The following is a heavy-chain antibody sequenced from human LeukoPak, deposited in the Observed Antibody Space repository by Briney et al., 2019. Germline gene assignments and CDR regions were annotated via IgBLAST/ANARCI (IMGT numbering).Heavy chain of an antibody. CDR2: IKQDGSEK. D-gene: IGHD6-19*01. CDR3: ARVWYSSGRGIDY. Sequence: PGGSLRLSCAASGFTFSSYWMSWVRQAPGKGLEWVANIKQDGSEKYYVDSVKGRFTISRDNSKNTLYLQVNSLRAEDTAVYYCARVWYSSGRGIDYWGQGTLVTVSS. V-gene: IGHV3-7*03. J-gene: IGHJ4*02. CDR1: GFTFSSYW.